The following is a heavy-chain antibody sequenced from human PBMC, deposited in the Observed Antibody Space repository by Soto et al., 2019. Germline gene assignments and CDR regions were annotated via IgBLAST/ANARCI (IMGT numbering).Heavy chain of an antibody. CDR3: ASTREGIAARPDVYYYYYGMDV. Sequence: QVQLVQSGAEVKKPGSSVKVSCKASGGTFSSYAISWVRQAPGQGLEWMGGIIPIFGTANYAQKFQGRVTITADKSTSTAYMELSSLRSEDTAMYYCASTREGIAARPDVYYYYYGMDVWGQGTTVTVSS. J-gene: IGHJ6*02. CDR2: IIPIFGTA. V-gene: IGHV1-69*06. CDR1: GGTFSSYA. D-gene: IGHD6-6*01.